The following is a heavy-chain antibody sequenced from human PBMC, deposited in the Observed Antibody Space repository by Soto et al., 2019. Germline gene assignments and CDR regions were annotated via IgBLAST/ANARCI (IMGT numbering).Heavy chain of an antibody. J-gene: IGHJ4*02. D-gene: IGHD3-10*01. V-gene: IGHV3-30*02. CDR3: ANSFYFISGSYYPFKY. Sequence: DSVKGRFTISRDNAENTLYLQMNSLRAEDTAVYYCANSFYFISGSYYPFKYWGQGTLVTVSS.